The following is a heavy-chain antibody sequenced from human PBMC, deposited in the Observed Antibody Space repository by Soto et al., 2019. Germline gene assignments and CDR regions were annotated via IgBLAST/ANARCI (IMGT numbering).Heavy chain of an antibody. Sequence: ASVKVSCQASGYTFTSYAMHWVRQAPGQRLEWMGWINAGNGNTKYSQKFQGRVTITRDTSASTAYMELSSLRSEDTAVYYCARSQRGIAARPGFDPWGQGTLVTVSS. V-gene: IGHV1-3*01. CDR3: ARSQRGIAARPGFDP. CDR1: GYTFTSYA. D-gene: IGHD6-6*01. CDR2: INAGNGNT. J-gene: IGHJ5*02.